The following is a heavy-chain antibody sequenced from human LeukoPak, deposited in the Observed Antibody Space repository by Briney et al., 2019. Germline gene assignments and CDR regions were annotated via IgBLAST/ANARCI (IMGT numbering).Heavy chain of an antibody. V-gene: IGHV3-7*01. D-gene: IGHD3-22*01. CDR2: IKQDGSEK. Sequence: GGSLRLSCAASGFTFSSYWMSWVRQAPGKGLEWVANIKQDGSEKYYVDSVKGRFTISRDNAKNSLYLQMNSLRAEDTAVYYCARSPVVVITTRGSPVDYWGQGTLVTVSS. CDR1: GFTFSSYW. J-gene: IGHJ4*02. CDR3: ARSPVVVITTRGSPVDY.